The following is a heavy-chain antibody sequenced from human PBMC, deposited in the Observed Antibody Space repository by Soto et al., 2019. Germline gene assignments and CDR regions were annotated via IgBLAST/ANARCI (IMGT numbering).Heavy chain of an antibody. CDR2: ISSSSSTI. V-gene: IGHV3-48*01. Sequence: EVQLVESGGGLVQPGGSLRLSCAASGFTFSSYSMNWVRQAPGKGLEWVSYISSSSSTIYYADSVKGRFTISRDNAKISLYLQMNSLRAEDTAVYYCARVGNYYYYYMDVWGKGTTVTVSS. CDR1: GFTFSSYS. J-gene: IGHJ6*03. CDR3: ARVGNYYYYYMDV. D-gene: IGHD6-13*01.